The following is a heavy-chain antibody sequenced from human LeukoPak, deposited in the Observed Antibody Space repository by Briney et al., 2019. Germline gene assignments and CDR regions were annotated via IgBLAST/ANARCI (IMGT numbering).Heavy chain of an antibody. CDR2: MNPNSGNT. D-gene: IGHD6-13*01. J-gene: IGHJ4*02. V-gene: IGHV1-8*01. CDR3: AKDSSTWGNLAGHFDS. Sequence: GASVKVSCKASGYTFTSYDINWVRQATGQGLEWMGWMNPNSGNTGYAQKFQGRVTMTRNTSISTAYMELSSLRSEDTAVYYCAKDSSTWGNLAGHFDSWGQGTLVTVSS. CDR1: GYTFTSYD.